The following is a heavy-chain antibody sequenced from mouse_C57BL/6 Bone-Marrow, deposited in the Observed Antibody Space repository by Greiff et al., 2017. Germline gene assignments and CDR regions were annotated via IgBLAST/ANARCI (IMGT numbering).Heavy chain of an antibody. D-gene: IGHD2-1*01. J-gene: IGHJ4*01. V-gene: IGHV5-12*01. CDR2: ISNGGGST. Sequence: EVQLVESGGGLAQPGGSLKLSCAASGFTFSDYYMYWVRQTPEKRLEWVAYISNGGGSTYYPDTVKGRFTISRDNAKNTLYLQMSRLKSEDTAMYYCARRGNFYAMDYWGQGTSVTVSS. CDR3: ARRGNFYAMDY. CDR1: GFTFSDYY.